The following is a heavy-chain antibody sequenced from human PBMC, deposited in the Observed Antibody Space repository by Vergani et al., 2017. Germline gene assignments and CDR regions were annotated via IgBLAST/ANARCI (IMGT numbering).Heavy chain of an antibody. CDR1: GGSISSYY. Sequence: QVQLQESGPGLVKPSETLSLTCTVSGGSISSYYWSWIRQPAGKGLEWIGRIYTSGSTNYNPSLKSRVTMSVDTSKNQFSLKLSSVTAADTAVYYCARDQDPYYYDSSGYYKGYYYYYGMDVWGQGTTVTVSS. D-gene: IGHD3-22*01. CDR3: ARDQDPYYYDSSGYYKGYYYYYGMDV. CDR2: IYTSGST. V-gene: IGHV4-4*07. J-gene: IGHJ6*02.